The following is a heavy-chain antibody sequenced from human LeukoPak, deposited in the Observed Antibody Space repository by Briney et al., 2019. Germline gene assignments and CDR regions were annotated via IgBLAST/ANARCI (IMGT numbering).Heavy chain of an antibody. CDR1: GFTFSSYW. CDR3: ARPTRSSSPEY. V-gene: IGHV3-7*01. CDR2: INPDGGDK. D-gene: IGHD6-13*01. J-gene: IGHJ4*02. Sequence: GGSLRLSCAASGFTFSSYWMSWVRQAPGEGLEWLANINPDGGDKNYVDSVNGRFTISRDNAKNSLYLEINSLRAEDTAVYYCARPTRSSSPEYWGQGTLLTVSS.